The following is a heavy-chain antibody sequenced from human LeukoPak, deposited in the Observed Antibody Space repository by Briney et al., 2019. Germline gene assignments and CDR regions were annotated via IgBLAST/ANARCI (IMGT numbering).Heavy chain of an antibody. J-gene: IGHJ4*02. CDR2: IIPIFGTA. Sequence: GSSVKVSCKASGGTFSSYAISWVRQAPGQGLEWMGGIIPIFGTANYAQKFQGRVTITADESASTAYMELSSLRSEDMAVYYCARDLFGDSGSYPLWGQGTLVTVSS. V-gene: IGHV1-69*01. D-gene: IGHD1-26*01. CDR1: GGTFSSYA. CDR3: ARDLFGDSGSYPL.